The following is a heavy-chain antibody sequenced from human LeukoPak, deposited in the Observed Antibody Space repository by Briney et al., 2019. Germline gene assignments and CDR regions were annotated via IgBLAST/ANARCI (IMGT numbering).Heavy chain of an antibody. CDR1: GFTFSDYY. CDR2: ISSSSSYT. Sequence: GGCLRLSCEAAGFTFSDYYMSWIRQAPGRGREWVSYISSSSSYTNYADCVKGRFSISRDNPKNSLYLHMNSPKAEDTAVYYCARTSMRMATAGLVDYWGQGTLVTVSS. V-gene: IGHV3-11*03. J-gene: IGHJ4*02. CDR3: ARTSMRMATAGLVDY. D-gene: IGHD5-24*01.